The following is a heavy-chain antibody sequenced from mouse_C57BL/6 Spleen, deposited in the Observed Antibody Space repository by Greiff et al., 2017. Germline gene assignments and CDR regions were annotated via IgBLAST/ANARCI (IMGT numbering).Heavy chain of an antibody. CDR2: INPNSGGT. Sequence: VQLQQPGAELVKPGASVTLSCKASGYTFTSYWMHWVKQRPGRGLEWIGRINPNSGGTKYNEKFKSKATLTVDTSSSTAYMQLSSLTSEDSAVYYCARAIYGNYLLDYWGQGTTLTVSS. D-gene: IGHD2-1*01. V-gene: IGHV1-62-3*01. CDR3: ARAIYGNYLLDY. J-gene: IGHJ2*01. CDR1: GYTFTSYW.